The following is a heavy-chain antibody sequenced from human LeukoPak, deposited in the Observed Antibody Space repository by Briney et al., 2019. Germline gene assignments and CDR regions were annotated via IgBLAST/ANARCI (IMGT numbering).Heavy chain of an antibody. CDR3: ARGSDSLTGYYNRNWFDP. CDR1: GFSFSSYE. Sequence: GGSLRLSCAASGFSFSSYEMNWVRQAPGKGLEGVSFISSSGRTIYYADSVKGRSTISRDNAKNSLYLQVNGLRVEDTAVYYCARGSDSLTGYYNRNWFDPWGQGTLVTVSS. J-gene: IGHJ5*02. CDR2: ISSSGRTI. V-gene: IGHV3-48*03. D-gene: IGHD3-9*01.